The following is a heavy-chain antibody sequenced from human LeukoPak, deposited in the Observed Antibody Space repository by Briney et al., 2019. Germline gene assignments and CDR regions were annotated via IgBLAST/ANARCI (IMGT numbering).Heavy chain of an antibody. J-gene: IGHJ4*02. CDR3: AKDRSCTNGVCHGDFDY. CDR1: GFTFSSYD. Sequence: GGSLRLSCAASGFTFSSYDMSWVRQAPGKGLEWVSGISGSGDSTYYADFVKGRFTISRDNSKNTLYLQMNSLRAEDTGVYYCAKDRSCTNGVCHGDFDYWGQGTLVTVSS. V-gene: IGHV3-23*01. CDR2: ISGSGDST. D-gene: IGHD2-8*01.